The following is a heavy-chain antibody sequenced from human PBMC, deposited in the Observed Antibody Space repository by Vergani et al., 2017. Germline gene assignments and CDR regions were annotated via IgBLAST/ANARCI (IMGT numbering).Heavy chain of an antibody. CDR2: INAGNGNT. D-gene: IGHD1-7*01. CDR1: GYTFTSYA. CDR3: AGGGGTGTSTDCYYGDRDV. Sequence: QVQLVQSGAEVKKPGASVKLSCKASGYTFTSYAMRWVRQAPGKRLEWMGWINAGNGNTKYSQKFQGRRTITRDTSASTAYMELSSLRCEDTAVYYCAGGGGTGTSTDCYYGDRDVWGRG. V-gene: IGHV1-3*01. J-gene: IGHJ6*01.